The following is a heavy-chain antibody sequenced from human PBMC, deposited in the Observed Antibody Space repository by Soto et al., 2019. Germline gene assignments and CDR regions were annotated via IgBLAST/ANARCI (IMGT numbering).Heavy chain of an antibody. CDR2: IYYSGST. CDR1: GGSISSSSYY. D-gene: IGHD2-15*01. Sequence: QLQLQESGPGLVKPSETLSLTCTVSGGSISSSSYYWGWIRQPPGKGLEWIGSIYYSGSTYYNPSLKSRVTISVDTSKNQFSLKLSSVTAADTAVYYCARHPTYYRYSGWFDPWGQGTLVTVSS. J-gene: IGHJ5*02. CDR3: ARHPTYYRYSGWFDP. V-gene: IGHV4-39*01.